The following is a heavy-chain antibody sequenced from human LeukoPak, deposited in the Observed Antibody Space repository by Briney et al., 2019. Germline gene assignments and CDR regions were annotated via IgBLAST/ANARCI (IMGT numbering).Heavy chain of an antibody. CDR1: GFTFDDYA. J-gene: IGHJ3*02. V-gene: IGHV3-9*01. D-gene: IGHD6-6*01. CDR2: ISWNSGSI. CDR3: AKTGSDAFDI. Sequence: PGGSLRLSCAASGFTFDDYAMHWVRQAPGKGLEWVSGISWNSGSIGYADSVKGRFTISRDNAKNSLYLQMNSLRAEDTALYYCAKTGSDAFDIWGQGTMATVSS.